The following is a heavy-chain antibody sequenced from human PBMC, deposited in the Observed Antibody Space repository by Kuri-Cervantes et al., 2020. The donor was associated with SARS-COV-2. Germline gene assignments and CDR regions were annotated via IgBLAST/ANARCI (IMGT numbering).Heavy chain of an antibody. J-gene: IGHJ4*02. CDR3: AKVGTSIAVSGRFDY. Sequence: GESLKISCAASGFTFSDYYMSWVRQAPGKGLEWVSVISASGDSTYYADSVKGRFTISRDNSKNTLYLQMNSLRAEDTAVYYCAKVGTSIAVSGRFDYWGQGTLVTVSS. CDR2: ISASGDST. CDR1: GFTFSDYY. D-gene: IGHD6-19*01. V-gene: IGHV3-23*01.